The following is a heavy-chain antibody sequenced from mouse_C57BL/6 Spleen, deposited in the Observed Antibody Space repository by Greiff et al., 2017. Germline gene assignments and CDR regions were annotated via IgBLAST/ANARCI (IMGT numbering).Heavy chain of an antibody. J-gene: IGHJ3*01. CDR1: GYSITSGYY. V-gene: IGHV3-6*01. Sequence: EVQLQQSGPGLVKPSQSLSLTCSVTGYSITSGYYWNWIRQFPGNKLEWMGYISYDGSNNYNPSLKNRISITRDTSKNQFFLKLNSVTTEDTATYYCAREADSSGRFAYWGQGTLVTVSA. CDR2: ISYDGSN. D-gene: IGHD3-2*02. CDR3: AREADSSGRFAY.